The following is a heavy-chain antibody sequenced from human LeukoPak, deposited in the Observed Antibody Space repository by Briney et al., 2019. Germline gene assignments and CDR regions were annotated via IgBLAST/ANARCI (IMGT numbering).Heavy chain of an antibody. CDR3: ATRPSYYYDNSGFTPLDS. J-gene: IGHJ4*02. V-gene: IGHV3-53*01. CDR1: GFTVSNNY. CDR2: IYSGGST. Sequence: PGGSLRLSCAASGFTVSNNYMSWVRQAPGKGLEWVSVIYSGGSTYYADSVKGRFTISRDTSKNTLSLQMNSLRDEDTAVYYCATRPSYYYDNSGFTPLDSWGQGTLVTVSS. D-gene: IGHD3-22*01.